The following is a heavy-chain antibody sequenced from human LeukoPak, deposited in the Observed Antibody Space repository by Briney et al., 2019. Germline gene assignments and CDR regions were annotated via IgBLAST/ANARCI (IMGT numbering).Heavy chain of an antibody. CDR1: GYSISSGYY. V-gene: IGHV4-38-2*01. Sequence: SETLSLTCAVSGYSISSGYYWGWIRQPPGKGLEWIGSIYHSGSTFYNPSLKSRVTISVDTSKNQFSLKLSSVTAADTAVYYCARHRNEYDYGDYQVIDYWGQGTLVTVSS. CDR2: IYHSGST. J-gene: IGHJ4*02. D-gene: IGHD4-17*01. CDR3: ARHRNEYDYGDYQVIDY.